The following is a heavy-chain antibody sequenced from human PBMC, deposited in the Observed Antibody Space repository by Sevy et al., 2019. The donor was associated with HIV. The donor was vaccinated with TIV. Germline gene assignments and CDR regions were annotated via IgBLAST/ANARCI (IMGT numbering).Heavy chain of an antibody. D-gene: IGHD2-21*01. Sequence: GGSLRLSCVTSGFTFSDAWMSWVRQAPGKGLEWVARIKSKTDSATRDFAAPVKGRFSISRDDSKNILYLQMTSLKDDDTGVYFCACGLGTSDSDHWGQGTLVTVSS. CDR3: ACGLGTSDSDH. V-gene: IGHV3-15*01. CDR2: IKSKTDSATR. CDR1: GFTFSDAW. J-gene: IGHJ4*02.